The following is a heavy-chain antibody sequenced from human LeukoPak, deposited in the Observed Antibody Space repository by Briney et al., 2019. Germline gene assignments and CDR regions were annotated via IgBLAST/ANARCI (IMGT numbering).Heavy chain of an antibody. CDR2: INPDSGGT. Sequence: ASVEVSCKASGYTFTAYYMHWVRQAPGQGLEWMGWINPDSGGTNYAQKFQGRVTMTRDTSISAAYMELSRLRSDDTAVYYCAREGTASSSPTWFDPWGQGTLV. CDR1: GYTFTAYY. CDR3: AREGTASSSPTWFDP. D-gene: IGHD6-13*01. V-gene: IGHV1-2*02. J-gene: IGHJ5*02.